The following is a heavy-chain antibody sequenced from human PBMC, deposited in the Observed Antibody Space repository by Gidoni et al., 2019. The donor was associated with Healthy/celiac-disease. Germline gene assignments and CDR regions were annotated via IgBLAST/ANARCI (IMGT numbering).Heavy chain of an antibody. Sequence: ELQLLESGGGLVPRGGSLILYCAASCFTFRSYAMSWVRQAPGKGLVWVSAISGSGGSTYYEDSVKGGFTISRDNSKNTLYLQMNSLRAEDTAVYYCAKLYSDRSPDAFDIWGQGTMVTVSA. CDR1: CFTFRSYA. D-gene: IGHD2-8*01. V-gene: IGHV3-23*01. CDR2: ISGSGGST. J-gene: IGHJ3*02. CDR3: AKLYSDRSPDAFDI.